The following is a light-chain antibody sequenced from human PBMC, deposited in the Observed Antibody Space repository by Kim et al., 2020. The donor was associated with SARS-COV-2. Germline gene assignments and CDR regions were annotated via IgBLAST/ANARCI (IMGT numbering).Light chain of an antibody. CDR2: KAS. V-gene: IGKV1-5*03. CDR3: QQYNSYSWT. J-gene: IGKJ1*01. Sequence: GDRVTITCRASQSISSWLAWYQQKPGKAPKLLIYKASSLQTGVPSRFSGSRSGTEFTLTISSLQPDDFATYYCQQYNSYSWTFGQGTKVDIK. CDR1: QSISSW.